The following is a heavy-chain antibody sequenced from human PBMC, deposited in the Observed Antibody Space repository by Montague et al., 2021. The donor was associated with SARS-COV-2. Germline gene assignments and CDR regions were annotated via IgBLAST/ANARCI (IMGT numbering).Heavy chain of an antibody. D-gene: IGHD3-16*01. CDR3: ARDLGVLAFDI. CDR2: ISYDGSNK. Sequence: SLRFSCAASGFTFSSYAMHWVRQAPGKGLEWVAVISYDGSNKYYADSVKGRFTISRDNSKNTLYLQMNSLRAEDTAVYYCARDLGVLAFDIWGQGTMVTVSS. V-gene: IGHV3-30*04. CDR1: GFTFSSYA. J-gene: IGHJ3*02.